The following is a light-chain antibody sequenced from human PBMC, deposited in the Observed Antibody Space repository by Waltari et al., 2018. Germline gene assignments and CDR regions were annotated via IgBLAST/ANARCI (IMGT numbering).Light chain of an antibody. CDR2: GAS. Sequence: EIVLTQSPLTLSSSPGERATLSCRASQSISSSLVRYQQKPGQPPRLLIFGASGRATGIPDRFSGSGSGTEFTLTISRLEPEDFAVYYCQQYDSSPLTFGQGTKVEIK. CDR1: QSISSS. J-gene: IGKJ1*01. V-gene: IGKV3-20*01. CDR3: QQYDSSPLT.